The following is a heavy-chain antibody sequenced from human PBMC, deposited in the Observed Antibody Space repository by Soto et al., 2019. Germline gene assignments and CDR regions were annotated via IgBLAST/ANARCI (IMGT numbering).Heavy chain of an antibody. CDR2: IYHSGST. D-gene: IGHD6-13*01. Sequence: SETLSLTCAVSGGSISSSNWWSWVRQPPGKGLEWIGEIYHSGSTNYNPSLKSRVTISVDKSKNQFSLKLSSVTAADTAVYYCARKSSWYEDGMDVWGQGTTVTVS. CDR1: GGSISSSNW. V-gene: IGHV4-4*02. J-gene: IGHJ6*02. CDR3: ARKSSWYEDGMDV.